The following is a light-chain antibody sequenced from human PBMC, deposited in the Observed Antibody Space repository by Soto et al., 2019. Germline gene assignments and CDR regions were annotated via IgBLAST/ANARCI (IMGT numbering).Light chain of an antibody. Sequence: DIQMTQSPSTLSASVGDRVTITCRASQSISSWLAWYQQKPGTAPKLLIYKASTLKSGVPSRFSGSGSGTEFTLTISSLQADDSATYYCQQYNDNWTFGQGTKVEIK. V-gene: IGKV1-5*03. CDR2: KAS. J-gene: IGKJ1*01. CDR1: QSISSW. CDR3: QQYNDNWT.